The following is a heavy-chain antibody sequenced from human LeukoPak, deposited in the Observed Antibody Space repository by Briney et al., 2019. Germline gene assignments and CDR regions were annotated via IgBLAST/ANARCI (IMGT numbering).Heavy chain of an antibody. V-gene: IGHV3-48*03. J-gene: IGHJ6*04. CDR2: ISSSGSTI. Sequence: PAVGALRLSCAASGFTFSSYEMNWVRQAPGKGLEWVSYISSSGSTIYYADSVKGRFTISRDNAKNSLYLQMNSLRAEDTAVYYCAELGITMIGGVWGKGTTVTISS. CDR1: GFTFSSYE. CDR3: AELGITMIGGV. D-gene: IGHD3-10*02.